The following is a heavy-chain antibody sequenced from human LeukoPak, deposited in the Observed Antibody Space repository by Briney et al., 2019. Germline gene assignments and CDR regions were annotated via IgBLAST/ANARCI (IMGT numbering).Heavy chain of an antibody. CDR2: IYTSGST. CDR3: ARVGDYALKD. D-gene: IGHD3-16*01. Sequence: SETLSLICTVSGGSISSYYWSWIRQPAGKGLEWIGRIYTSGSTNYNPSLKSRVTMSVDTSKSQCTLKLSSVTAADTAVYYCARVGDYALKDWGQGTLVTVSS. V-gene: IGHV4-4*07. J-gene: IGHJ4*02. CDR1: GGSISSYY.